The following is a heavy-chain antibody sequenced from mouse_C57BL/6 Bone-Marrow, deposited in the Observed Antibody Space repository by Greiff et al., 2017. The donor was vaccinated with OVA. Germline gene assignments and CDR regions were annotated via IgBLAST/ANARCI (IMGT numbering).Heavy chain of an antibody. J-gene: IGHJ2*01. CDR3: ARKALRRNFDY. CDR1: GYTFTSYG. D-gene: IGHD2-12*01. CDR2: IYPRSGNT. V-gene: IGHV1-81*01. Sequence: VQGVESGAELARPGASVKLSCKASGYTFTSYGISWVKQRTGQGLEWIGEIYPRSGNTYYNEKLKGKATLTADKSSSTAYMELRSLTSEDSAVYFCARKALRRNFDYWGQGTTLTVSS.